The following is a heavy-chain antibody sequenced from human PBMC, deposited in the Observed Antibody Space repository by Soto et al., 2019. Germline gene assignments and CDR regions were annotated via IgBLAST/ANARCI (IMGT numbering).Heavy chain of an antibody. Sequence: HPGGSLRLSCAASGFSFSSYAMHWVRQAQGKGLEWVAVISYDGSNKYYADSVKGRFTISRDNSKNTLYLQMNSLRAEDTAVYYCAREGESMYYYDSSFDDCGRGT. D-gene: IGHD3-22*01. CDR3: AREGESMYYYDSSFDD. CDR2: ISYDGSNK. V-gene: IGHV3-30-3*01. J-gene: IGHJ4*01. CDR1: GFSFSSYA.